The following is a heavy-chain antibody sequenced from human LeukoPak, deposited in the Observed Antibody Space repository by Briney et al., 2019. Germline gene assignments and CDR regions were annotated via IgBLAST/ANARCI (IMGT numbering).Heavy chain of an antibody. D-gene: IGHD5-12*01. CDR2: IYHSGST. J-gene: IGHJ4*02. CDR3: ARHLCSGYELDY. CDR1: GYSISGGYY. V-gene: IGHV4-38-2*01. Sequence: SETLSLTCAVSGYSISGGYYWGWIRQPPGKGLEWIGSIYHSGSTYYNPSLKSRVTISVDTSKNQFSLKLSSVTAADTAVYYCARHLCSGYELDYWGQGTLVTVSS.